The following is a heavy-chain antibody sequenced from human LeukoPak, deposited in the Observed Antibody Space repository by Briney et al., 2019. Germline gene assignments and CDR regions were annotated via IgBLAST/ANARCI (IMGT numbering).Heavy chain of an antibody. CDR1: GGSFSGYY. V-gene: IGHV4-34*01. CDR2: INHSGST. Sequence: SETLSLTCAVYGGSFSGYYWSWIRQPPGKGLEWIGEINHSGSTNYNPSLKSRVTISVDTSKNQFSLKLSSVTAADTAVYYCARQYPPTGYRAWYHDYYFDYWGQGTLVTVSS. D-gene: IGHD2-15*01. CDR3: ARQYPPTGYRAWYHDYYFDY. J-gene: IGHJ4*02.